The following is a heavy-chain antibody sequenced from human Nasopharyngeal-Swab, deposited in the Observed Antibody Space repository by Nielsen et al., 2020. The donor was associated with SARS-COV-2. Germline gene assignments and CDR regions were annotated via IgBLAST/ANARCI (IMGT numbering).Heavy chain of an antibody. Sequence: GESLKISCAASGFTFSSYSMNWVRQAPGKGLEWVSYISSSGSTIYYADSVKGRFTISRDNAKNSLYLQMNSLRAEDTAVYYCARVGGGSGWYSNWFDPWGQGTLVTVSS. J-gene: IGHJ5*02. CDR3: ARVGGGSGWYSNWFDP. CDR2: ISSSGSTI. CDR1: GFTFSSYS. D-gene: IGHD6-19*01. V-gene: IGHV3-48*04.